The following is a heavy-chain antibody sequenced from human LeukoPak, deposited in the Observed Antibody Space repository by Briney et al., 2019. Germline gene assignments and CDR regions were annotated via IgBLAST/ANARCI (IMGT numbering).Heavy chain of an antibody. D-gene: IGHD3-22*01. Sequence: PSETLSLTCTVSGGSISSYYWSWIRQPPGKGLEWIGYIYYSGSTNYNPSLKSRVTISVDTSKNQFSLKLSSVTAADTAVYYCARAHYDSTGYYYTPNYYYYYMDVWGKGTTVTVSS. J-gene: IGHJ6*03. CDR3: ARAHYDSTGYYYTPNYYYYYMDV. V-gene: IGHV4-59*01. CDR1: GGSISSYY. CDR2: IYYSGST.